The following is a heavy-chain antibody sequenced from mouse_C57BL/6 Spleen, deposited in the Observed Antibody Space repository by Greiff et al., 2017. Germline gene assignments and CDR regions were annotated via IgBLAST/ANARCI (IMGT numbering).Heavy chain of an antibody. Sequence: DVKLQESGAELVRPGASVKLSCTASGFNIKDDYMHWVKQRPEQGLEWIGWIDPENGDTEYASKFQGKATITAYTSSNTAYLQLSSLTSEDTAVYYCTTCDYDGYFDYWGQGTTLTVSS. J-gene: IGHJ2*01. V-gene: IGHV14-4*01. CDR2: IDPENGDT. CDR1: GFNIKDDY. CDR3: TTCDYDGYFDY. D-gene: IGHD2-4*01.